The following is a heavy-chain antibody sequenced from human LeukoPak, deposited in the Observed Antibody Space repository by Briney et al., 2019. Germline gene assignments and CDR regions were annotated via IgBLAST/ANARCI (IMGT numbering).Heavy chain of an antibody. Sequence: PSETLSLTCAVYGGSFSGYYWSWIRQPPGKGLEWIGEINHSGSTNYNPSLKSRVTISVDTSKNQFSLKLSSVTAADTAVYYCARDRLIRAYNWFDPWGQGTLATVSS. CDR2: INHSGST. CDR3: ARDRLIRAYNWFDP. CDR1: GGSFSGYY. V-gene: IGHV4-34*01. J-gene: IGHJ5*02. D-gene: IGHD3-10*01.